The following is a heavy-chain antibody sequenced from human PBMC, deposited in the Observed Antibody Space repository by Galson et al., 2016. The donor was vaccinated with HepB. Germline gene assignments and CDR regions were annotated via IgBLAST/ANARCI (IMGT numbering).Heavy chain of an antibody. Sequence: SLRLSCAASGFMYRNYAMSWVRQAPGKGLEWVSVIRGSGGTTFYADSVKGRFSISRDNSKTTLYLQMDSLRVEDTAVYYCAREGSSGYRILGWCDPWGQGTLVTVSS. CDR2: IRGSGGTT. CDR3: AREGSSGYRILGWCDP. V-gene: IGHV3-23*01. CDR1: GFMYRNYA. J-gene: IGHJ5*02. D-gene: IGHD3-22*01.